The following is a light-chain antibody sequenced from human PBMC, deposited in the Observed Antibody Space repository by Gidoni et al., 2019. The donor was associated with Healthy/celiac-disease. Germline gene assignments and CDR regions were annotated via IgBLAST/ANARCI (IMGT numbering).Light chain of an antibody. Sequence: EIVLTQSPGTLSLSPGERATLSCRASQSVSSNYLAWYQQQPGQAPSLLIYGASSKASGIPDRFSGRWSVKYFTITISRLEHEDFAVYYCQQYGSSPGTFGQGTKVEIK. CDR3: QQYGSSPGT. J-gene: IGKJ1*01. CDR1: QSVSSNY. V-gene: IGKV3-20*01. CDR2: GAS.